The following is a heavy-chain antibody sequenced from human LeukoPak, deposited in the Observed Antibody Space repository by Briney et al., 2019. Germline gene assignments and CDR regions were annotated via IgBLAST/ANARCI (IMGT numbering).Heavy chain of an antibody. CDR1: GFTFSSYA. D-gene: IGHD2-2*01. CDR3: AKASRQYYYYGMDV. J-gene: IGHJ6*02. CDR2: ISGSGGST. Sequence: GGSLRLSCAASGFTFSSYAMSWVRQAPGKGLEWVSAISGSGGSTYYADSVKGRFTISRGNSKNTLYLQMNSLRAEDTAVYYCAKASRQYYYYGMDVWGQGTTVTVSS. V-gene: IGHV3-23*01.